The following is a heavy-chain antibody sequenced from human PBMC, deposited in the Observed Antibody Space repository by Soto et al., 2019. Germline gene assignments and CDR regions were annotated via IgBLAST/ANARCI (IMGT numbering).Heavy chain of an antibody. D-gene: IGHD4-17*01. V-gene: IGHV4-34*01. CDR2: INHSGST. J-gene: IGHJ4*02. CDR1: GGSFSGYY. Sequence: VQLQPWGAGLLKPSETLSLTCAVYGGSFSGYYWGWIRQPPGKGLEWIGEINHSGSTSYNPSLKRRVTLSVVTASNQCTLNLSSVTAADTAVYSCAKTTVTTPFDFWGQGTLVTVSS. CDR3: AKTTVTTPFDF.